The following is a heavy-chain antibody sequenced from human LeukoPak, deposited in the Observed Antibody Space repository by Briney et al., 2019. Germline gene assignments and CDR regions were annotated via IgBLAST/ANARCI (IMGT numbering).Heavy chain of an antibody. J-gene: IGHJ4*02. Sequence: SETLSLTCTVSGGSIRGSTNYWGWIRQPPGQGLEWIGGIYYSGSTFYNPSLESRVTISVDTSKNHFSLRLNSVTAADTAVYYCAREVNGVCYLWGQGTLVTVSS. CDR3: AREVNGVCYL. D-gene: IGHD2-8*01. CDR1: GGSIRGSTNY. V-gene: IGHV4-39*02. CDR2: IYYSGST.